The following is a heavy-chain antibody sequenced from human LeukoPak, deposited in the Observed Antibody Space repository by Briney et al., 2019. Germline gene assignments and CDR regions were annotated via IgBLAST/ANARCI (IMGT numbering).Heavy chain of an antibody. Sequence: PGRSLRLSCAASGFTFSSYSMNWVRQAPGKGLEWVSSISSSSSYIYYADSVKGRFTISRDNAKNSLYLQMNSLRAEDTAVYYCASSSWERGFDYWGQGTLVTVSS. CDR2: ISSSSSYI. CDR1: GFTFSSYS. CDR3: ASSSWERGFDY. D-gene: IGHD6-13*01. V-gene: IGHV3-21*01. J-gene: IGHJ4*02.